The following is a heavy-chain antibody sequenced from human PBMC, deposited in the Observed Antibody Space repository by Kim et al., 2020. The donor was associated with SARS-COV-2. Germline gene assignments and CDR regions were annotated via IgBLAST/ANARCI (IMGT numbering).Heavy chain of an antibody. CDR2: ISYDGSNK. CDR3: AKDPRYYDILTGYLVGQQIYYYSGMDV. Sequence: GGSLRLSCAASGFTFSSYGMHWVRQAPGKGLEWVAVISYDGSNKYYADSVKGRFTISRDNSKNTLYLQMNSLRAEDTAVYYCAKDPRYYDILTGYLVGQQIYYYSGMDVWGQGTTVTVSS. CDR1: GFTFSSYG. V-gene: IGHV3-30*18. D-gene: IGHD3-9*01. J-gene: IGHJ6*02.